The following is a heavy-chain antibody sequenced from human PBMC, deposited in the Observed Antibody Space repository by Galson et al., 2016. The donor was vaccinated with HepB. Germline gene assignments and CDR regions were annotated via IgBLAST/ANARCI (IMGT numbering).Heavy chain of an antibody. CDR1: GDSVYNNGAA. V-gene: IGHV6-1*01. CDR2: TFYRSTWEN. CDR3: ARAVMLGRGMDV. D-gene: IGHD3-10*01. Sequence: CAISGDSVYNNGAAWVWIRQSPSRGLEWLGRTFYRSTWENHYAGSVKNRIIISPDTSRNQFSLHLNSVTPEDTAVYYCARAVMLGRGMDVWGQGTTVTASS. J-gene: IGHJ6*02.